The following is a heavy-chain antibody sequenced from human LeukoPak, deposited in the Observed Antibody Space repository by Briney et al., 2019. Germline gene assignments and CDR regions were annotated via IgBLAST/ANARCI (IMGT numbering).Heavy chain of an antibody. V-gene: IGHV3-48*03. Sequence: GGSLRLSCAASGFTFSSYEMNWVRQAPGKGLEGVSYISSSGSTIYYADSVKGRFTISRDNAKNSLYLQMNRLRAEDTAVYYCAKLTVGAGDLDYWGQGTLVTVSS. CDR1: GFTFSSYE. D-gene: IGHD1-26*01. CDR3: AKLTVGAGDLDY. J-gene: IGHJ4*02. CDR2: ISSSGSTI.